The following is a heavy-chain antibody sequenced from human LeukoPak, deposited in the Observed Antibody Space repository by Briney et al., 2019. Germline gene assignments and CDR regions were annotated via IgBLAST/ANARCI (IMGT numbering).Heavy chain of an antibody. CDR2: IYYSGRT. J-gene: IGHJ5*02. V-gene: IGHV4-59*06. CDR1: GGSISSYY. D-gene: IGHD4-17*01. Sequence: SETLSLTCTVSGGSISSYYWSWIRQPPGKGLEWIGYIYYSGRTYYNPSLKSRVTISVDTSKNQFSLKLSSVTAADTAVYHCARVRDGDYGYIGFDPWGQGTLVTVSS. CDR3: ARVRDGDYGYIGFDP.